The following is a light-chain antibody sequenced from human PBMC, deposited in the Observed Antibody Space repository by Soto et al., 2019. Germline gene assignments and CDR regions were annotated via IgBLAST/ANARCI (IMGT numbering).Light chain of an antibody. CDR1: QSVSSD. CDR2: GAS. CDR3: QQYNNWPLT. V-gene: IGKV3-15*01. Sequence: VMPPSPATLSVSPGERATLSCGASQSVSSDLAWYQQKPGQAPRLLIYGASTRATDIPARFSGSGSGTDFTLSISSLQSEEFAVYYCQQYNNWPLTFGQGTKLESK. J-gene: IGKJ2*01.